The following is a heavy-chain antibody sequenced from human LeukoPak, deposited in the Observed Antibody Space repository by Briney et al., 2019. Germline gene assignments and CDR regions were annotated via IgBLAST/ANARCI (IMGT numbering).Heavy chain of an antibody. D-gene: IGHD3-22*01. Sequence: SETLSLTCAVYGGSFSGYYWSWIRQPPGKGLEWIGEINHSGSTNYNPSLKSRVTISVDTSKNQFSLKLSSVTAADTAVYCCARFYYDSSGYYSNNWFDPWGQGTLVTVSS. J-gene: IGHJ5*02. CDR3: ARFYYDSSGYYSNNWFDP. V-gene: IGHV4-34*01. CDR1: GGSFSGYY. CDR2: INHSGST.